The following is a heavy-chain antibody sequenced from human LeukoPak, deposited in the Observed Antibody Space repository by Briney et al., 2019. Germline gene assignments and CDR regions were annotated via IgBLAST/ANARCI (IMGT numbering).Heavy chain of an antibody. CDR2: VSYDGGHK. CDR1: GFSLSDYG. D-gene: IGHD3-22*01. V-gene: IGHV3-30*03. Sequence: GGSLRLSCVGSGFSLSDYGIHWVCQAPGKGLEWVAVVSYDGGHKYYADSVKGRFTISRDTSSDTVSLQMNSLRVEDTALYYCARDRINMMVMGHDSGLDCWGQGTLVTVSS. CDR3: ARDRINMMVMGHDSGLDC. J-gene: IGHJ4*02.